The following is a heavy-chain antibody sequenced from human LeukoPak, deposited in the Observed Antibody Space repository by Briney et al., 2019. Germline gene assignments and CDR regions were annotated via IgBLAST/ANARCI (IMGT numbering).Heavy chain of an antibody. CDR3: AKDLSSSSWYY. Sequence: TGGSLRLSCAASGFTFSNHGMNWVRQAPGKGLEWVSGISPSGDITYYADSAKGRFTISRDNSKNTLYLQMNSLRAEDTAVYYCAKDLSSSSWYYWGQGTLVTVSS. V-gene: IGHV3-23*01. D-gene: IGHD6-13*01. CDR1: GFTFSNHG. CDR2: ISPSGDIT. J-gene: IGHJ4*02.